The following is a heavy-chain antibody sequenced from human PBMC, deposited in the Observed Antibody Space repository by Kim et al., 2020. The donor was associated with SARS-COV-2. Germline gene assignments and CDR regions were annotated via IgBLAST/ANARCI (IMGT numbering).Heavy chain of an antibody. Sequence: SVKVSCKASGGTFSSYAISWVRQAPGQGLEWMGGIIPIFGTANYAQKFQGRVTITADESTSTAYMELSSLRSEDTAVYYCARDRGYCSSTSCQPGDYFDYWGQGTLVTVSS. CDR2: IIPIFGTA. CDR3: ARDRGYCSSTSCQPGDYFDY. CDR1: GGTFSSYA. J-gene: IGHJ4*02. D-gene: IGHD2-2*01. V-gene: IGHV1-69*13.